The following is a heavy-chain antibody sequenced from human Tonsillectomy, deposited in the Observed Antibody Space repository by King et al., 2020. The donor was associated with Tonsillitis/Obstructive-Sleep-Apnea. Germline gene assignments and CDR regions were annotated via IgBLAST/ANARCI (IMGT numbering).Heavy chain of an antibody. J-gene: IGHJ3*02. V-gene: IGHV4-34*01. CDR2: INYSGST. CDR1: GGSFSGYY. CDR3: ARGSHITIFGVVIPNAFDI. D-gene: IGHD3-3*01. Sequence: VQLQQWGAGLLKSSETLSLTCAVYGGSFSGYYWSWIRQPPGKGLEWIGEINYSGSTNYNPSLKSQVTISVDTSKNQFSLKLSSVTAADTDVYYCARGSHITIFGVVIPNAFDIWGQGTMVSVSS.